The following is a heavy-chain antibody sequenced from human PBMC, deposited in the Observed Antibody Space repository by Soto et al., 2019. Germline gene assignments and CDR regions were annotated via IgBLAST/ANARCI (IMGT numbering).Heavy chain of an antibody. J-gene: IGHJ6*02. D-gene: IGHD3-16*01. Sequence: SVKVSCKASGGTFSSYAISWVRQAPGQGLEWMGGIIPIFGTANYAQKFQGRVTITADESTSTAYMELSSLRSEDTAVYYCARGGGYGGQYYYGMDVWGQGTTVTVSS. CDR3: ARGGGYGGQYYYGMDV. CDR2: IIPIFGTA. CDR1: GGTFSSYA. V-gene: IGHV1-69*13.